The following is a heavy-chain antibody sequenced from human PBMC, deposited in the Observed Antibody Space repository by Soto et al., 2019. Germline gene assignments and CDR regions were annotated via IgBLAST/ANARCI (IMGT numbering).Heavy chain of an antibody. J-gene: IGHJ4*02. CDR2: ISNSGTTT. CDR1: GFSVSSYG. V-gene: IGHV3-23*01. Sequence: EVQLLESGGGLVQPGGSLRLSCAASGFSVSSYGMNWFRQAPGKGLECVSGISNSGTTTYYADSVKGRFTISRDNSKNTLYLPMNSLRAEDTAVYYCVKVCFGILRLATPDYWGQGTLVTVSS. CDR3: VKVCFGILRLATPDY. D-gene: IGHD2-15*01.